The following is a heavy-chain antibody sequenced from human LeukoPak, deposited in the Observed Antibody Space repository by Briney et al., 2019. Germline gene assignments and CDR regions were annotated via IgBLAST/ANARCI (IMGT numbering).Heavy chain of an antibody. J-gene: IGHJ4*02. CDR1: GFTFSSYS. D-gene: IGHD4-17*01. CDR2: ISSSSYI. CDR3: ARDIVDDYGGNSGY. Sequence: GGSLRLSCAASGFTFSSYSMNWVRQAPGKGLEWVSSISSSSYIYYADSVKGRFTISRDNAKNSLYLQMNSLRAEDTAVYYCARDIVDDYGGNSGYWGQGTLVTVSP. V-gene: IGHV3-21*01.